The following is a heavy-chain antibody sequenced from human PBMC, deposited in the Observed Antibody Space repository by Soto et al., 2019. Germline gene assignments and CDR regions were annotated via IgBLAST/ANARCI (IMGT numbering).Heavy chain of an antibody. CDR1: GYTFTSYG. CDR3: ARDHLITTAYYYYGMDV. D-gene: IGHD1-20*01. J-gene: IGHJ6*02. V-gene: IGHV1-18*04. CDR2: ISAYNGNT. Sequence: EASVKVSCKASGYTFTSYGISWVRQAPGQGLEWMGWISAYNGNTNYAQKLQGRVTMTTDTSTSTAYMELRSLRSDDTAVYYCARDHLITTAYYYYGMDVWGQGTTVTVSS.